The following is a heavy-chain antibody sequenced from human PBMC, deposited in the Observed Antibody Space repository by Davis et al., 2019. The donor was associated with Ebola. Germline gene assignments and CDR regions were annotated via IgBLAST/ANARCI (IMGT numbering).Heavy chain of an antibody. CDR2: IYYSGST. D-gene: IGHD4-17*01. J-gene: IGHJ5*02. Sequence: SETLSLTCTVSGGSISSYYWSWIRQPPGKGLEWIGYIYYSGSTYYNPSLKSRVTISVDTSKNQFSLKLSSVTAADTAVYYCAAGRATVTTRWFDPWGQGTLVTVSS. CDR1: GGSISSYY. CDR3: AAGRATVTTRWFDP. V-gene: IGHV4-59*04.